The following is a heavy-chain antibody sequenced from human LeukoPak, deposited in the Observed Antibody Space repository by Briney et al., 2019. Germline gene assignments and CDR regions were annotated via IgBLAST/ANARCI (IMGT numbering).Heavy chain of an antibody. J-gene: IGHJ6*02. CDR2: ILYDGTNK. D-gene: IGHD2-21*01. CDR1: GFTFSNYA. Sequence: PGGSLRLSCAASGFTFSNYAIHWVRQAPGKGLEWVAVILYDGTNKYNADSVKGRFTISRDNSKSRLYLQMNSLRGEDTAVYYCASAYDVDAPLHGMDVWGQGTTVTVSS. V-gene: IGHV3-30-3*01. CDR3: ASAYDVDAPLHGMDV.